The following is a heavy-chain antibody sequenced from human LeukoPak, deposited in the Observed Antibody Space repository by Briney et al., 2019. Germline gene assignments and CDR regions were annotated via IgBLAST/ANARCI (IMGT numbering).Heavy chain of an antibody. V-gene: IGHV4-34*01. CDR3: AREAGQLGLYYFDY. Sequence: PSETLSLTCAVYGGSFSGYYWSWIRQPPGKGLEWIGEINHSGSTNYNPSLKSRVTISVDTSKNQFSLKLSSVTAADTAVYYCAREAGQLGLYYFDYWGQGTLVTVSS. D-gene: IGHD6-13*01. J-gene: IGHJ4*02. CDR1: GGSFSGYY. CDR2: INHSGST.